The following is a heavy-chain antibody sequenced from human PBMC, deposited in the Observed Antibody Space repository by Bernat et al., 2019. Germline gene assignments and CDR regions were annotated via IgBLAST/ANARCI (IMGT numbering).Heavy chain of an antibody. J-gene: IGHJ4*02. D-gene: IGHD6-19*01. Sequence: EVQLVESGGGLVQPGGSLRLSCAASGFTFSSYEMNWVRQAPGKGLEWVSYISSSGSTIYYADSVKGRFTISRDNAKNSLYLQMNSLRAEDTAVYYCARGAVAGTSGLLYWGQGTLVTVSS. CDR1: GFTFSSYE. V-gene: IGHV3-48*03. CDR3: ARGAVAGTSGLLY. CDR2: ISSSGSTI.